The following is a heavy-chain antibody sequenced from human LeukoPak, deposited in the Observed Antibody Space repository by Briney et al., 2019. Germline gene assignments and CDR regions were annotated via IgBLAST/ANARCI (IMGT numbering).Heavy chain of an antibody. CDR3: ARADIGDSGYGNFDY. CDR2: INPNSGGT. V-gene: IGHV1-2*02. Sequence: ASVKVSCKASGYTFTGYYMHWVRQAPGQGLEWMGWINPNSGGTNYAQKFQGRVTMTRDTSISTAYMELSRLRSDDTAVYYCARADIGDSGYGNFDYWGQGTLVTVSS. J-gene: IGHJ4*02. D-gene: IGHD5-12*01. CDR1: GYTFTGYY.